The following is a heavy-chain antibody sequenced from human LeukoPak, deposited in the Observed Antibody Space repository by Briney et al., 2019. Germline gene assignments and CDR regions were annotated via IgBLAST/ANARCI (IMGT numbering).Heavy chain of an antibody. CDR2: ISAYNGNT. CDR1: GYTFISYG. J-gene: IGHJ5*02. V-gene: IGHV1-18*01. CDR3: AWGPYDFWSGYYGP. Sequence: ASVKVSCKASGYTFISYGISWVRQAPGQGLEWMGWISAYNGNTNYAQKLQGRVTMTTDTSTSTAYMELRCLRSDDTAVYYCAWGPYDFWSGYYGPWGQGTLVTVSS. D-gene: IGHD3-3*01.